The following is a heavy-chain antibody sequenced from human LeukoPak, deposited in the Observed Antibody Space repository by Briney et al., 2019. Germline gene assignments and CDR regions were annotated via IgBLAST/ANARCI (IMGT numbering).Heavy chain of an antibody. CDR1: GGSISSYY. Sequence: SETLSLTCTVSGGSISSYYWSWIRQPPGKGLEGIGYIYYSGSTNYNPSLKSRVTISVDTSKNQFSLKLSSVTAADTAVYYCARRGSSWYNVWYFDYWGQGTLVTVSS. D-gene: IGHD6-13*01. V-gene: IGHV4-59*08. J-gene: IGHJ4*02. CDR2: IYYSGST. CDR3: ARRGSSWYNVWYFDY.